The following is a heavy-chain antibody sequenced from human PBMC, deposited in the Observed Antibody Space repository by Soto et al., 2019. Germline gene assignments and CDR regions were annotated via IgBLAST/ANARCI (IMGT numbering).Heavy chain of an antibody. Sequence: SETLSLTCTVSGASTSGFYWSWIRKSAGKGLEWIGRIYATGTTDYNPSLKSRVMMSVDTSKKQFSLKLRSVTAADTAVYYCVRDGTKTLRDSFDPWGQGSSVTAPQ. CDR1: GASTSGFY. D-gene: IGHD1-1*01. CDR2: IYATGTT. CDR3: VRDGTKTLRDSFDP. J-gene: IGHJ5*02. V-gene: IGHV4-4*07.